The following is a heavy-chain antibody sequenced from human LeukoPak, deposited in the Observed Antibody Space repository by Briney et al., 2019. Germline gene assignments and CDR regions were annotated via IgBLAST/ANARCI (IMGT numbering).Heavy chain of an antibody. CDR2: INHSGST. J-gene: IGHJ5*02. D-gene: IGHD6-13*01. CDR1: GGSFSGYY. Sequence: PAETLSLTCAVYGGSFSGYYWSWIRQPPGKGLEWVWEINHSGSTNYNPSIKSRVTISVDTSKNQFTLKLSSVTAADTAVYYCARGNRGAYSSSWYYWFDPWGQGTLVTVSS. CDR3: ARGNRGAYSSSWYYWFDP. V-gene: IGHV4-34*01.